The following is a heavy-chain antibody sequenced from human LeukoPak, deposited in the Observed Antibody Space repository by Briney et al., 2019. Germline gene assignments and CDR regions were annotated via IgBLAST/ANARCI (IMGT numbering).Heavy chain of an antibody. V-gene: IGHV1-2*06. CDR3: ARDLPSTPNWELDY. J-gene: IGHJ4*02. CDR2: INPNSGGT. D-gene: IGHD7-27*01. Sequence: GASVKVSCKSSGYTFIDYYIHWVRQAPGQGLEWMGRINPNSGGTNSAQTFQGRVTMTRDTSISTAYMELNRLTSDDTAVHYFARDLPSTPNWELDYWGQGTLVTVSS. CDR1: GYTFIDYY.